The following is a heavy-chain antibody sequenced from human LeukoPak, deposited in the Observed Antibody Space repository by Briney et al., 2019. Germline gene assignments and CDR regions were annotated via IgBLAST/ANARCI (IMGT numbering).Heavy chain of an antibody. CDR3: ARGMEPLNLYYMDV. D-gene: IGHD1-26*01. Sequence: AAVTVSFKASGYPSTVYYMHWVGQAPGQGGGWMAWINPNSGGTNYAQKFQGRVTVPRDTSISTVSMELSRLTSDDTAVYYCARGMEPLNLYYMDVWGKGTTVTVSS. J-gene: IGHJ6*03. CDR1: GYPSTVYY. CDR2: INPNSGGT. V-gene: IGHV1-2*02.